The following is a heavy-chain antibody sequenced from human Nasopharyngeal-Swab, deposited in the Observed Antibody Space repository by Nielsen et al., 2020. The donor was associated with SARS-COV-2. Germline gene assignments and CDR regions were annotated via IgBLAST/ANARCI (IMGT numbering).Heavy chain of an antibody. D-gene: IGHD1-7*01. J-gene: IGHJ4*02. Sequence: GESLKISCKGSGYSFSSYWIGWVRQIPGKGLEWMGIIYPRDSATRYSPSFQGQVTISADKSISTAYLQWSSPKASDTAMYYCATAYNGNYYWDYWGQGTLVTVSS. CDR1: GYSFSSYW. CDR2: IYPRDSAT. CDR3: ATAYNGNYYWDY. V-gene: IGHV5-51*01.